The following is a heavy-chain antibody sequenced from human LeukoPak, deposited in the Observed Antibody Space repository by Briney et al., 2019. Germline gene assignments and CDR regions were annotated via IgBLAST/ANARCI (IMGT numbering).Heavy chain of an antibody. Sequence: GRSLRLSCAASGFTFSSYGMHWVRQAPGKGLEWVAVIWYDGSNKYYADSVKGRFTISRDNSKNTLYLQMYSLRAEDTAVYYCAKDRYYYDSSGLFDYWGQGTLVTVSS. CDR3: AKDRYYYDSSGLFDY. D-gene: IGHD3-22*01. J-gene: IGHJ4*02. CDR1: GFTFSSYG. CDR2: IWYDGSNK. V-gene: IGHV3-33*06.